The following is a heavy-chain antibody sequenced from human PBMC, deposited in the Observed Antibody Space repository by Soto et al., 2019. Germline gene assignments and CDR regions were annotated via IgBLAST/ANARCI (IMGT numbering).Heavy chain of an antibody. CDR1: GFSFNYAW. CDR3: TTDCSGGSCYPGAHYYYYGMDV. Sequence: PGGSLRLSCVTSGFSFNYAWMGWVRQAPGKGLEWVGRIKTKTDGGTADYAAPVKGRFTISRDDSKTTVYLQMNSLRIEDTAVYYCTTDCSGGSCYPGAHYYYYGMDVWGQGTTVTVSS. D-gene: IGHD2-15*01. CDR2: IKTKTDGGTA. J-gene: IGHJ6*02. V-gene: IGHV3-15*01.